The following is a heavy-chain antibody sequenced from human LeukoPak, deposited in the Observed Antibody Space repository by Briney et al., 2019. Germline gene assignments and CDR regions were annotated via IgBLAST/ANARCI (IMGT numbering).Heavy chain of an antibody. CDR1: GGSVSSGSYY. V-gene: IGHV4-61*01. CDR3: ARDREYSSGWYNHYFDS. D-gene: IGHD6-19*01. Sequence: PSETLSLTCTVSGGSVSSGSYYWSWIRQPPGKGLEWIGYIYYSGSTNYNPSLKSRVTISVDASKNQFSLKLSSVTAADTAVYYCARDREYSSGWYNHYFDSRGQGTLVTVSS. J-gene: IGHJ4*02. CDR2: IYYSGST.